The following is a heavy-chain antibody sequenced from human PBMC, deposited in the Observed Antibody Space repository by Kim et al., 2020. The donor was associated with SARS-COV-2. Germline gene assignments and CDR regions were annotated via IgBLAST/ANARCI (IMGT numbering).Heavy chain of an antibody. D-gene: IGHD3-9*01. CDR1: GFTFSTYA. CDR2: ISGSGGST. V-gene: IGHV3-23*01. Sequence: GGSLRLSCAASGFTFSTYAMSGVRQAPGKGLEWVSAISGSGGSTYYADSVKGRFTISRDNSKNSLYLQMNSLRAEDTAVYYCVKDPTGLAKLNWGQGTLVTVSS. J-gene: IGHJ4*02. CDR3: VKDPTGLAKLN.